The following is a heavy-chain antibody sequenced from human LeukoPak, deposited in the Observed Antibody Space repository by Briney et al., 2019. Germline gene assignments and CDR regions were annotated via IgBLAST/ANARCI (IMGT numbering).Heavy chain of an antibody. CDR1: GYTFTSYG. D-gene: IGHD2-2*01. CDR2: ISAYNGNT. V-gene: IGHV1-18*01. Sequence: ASVKVSCKASGYTFTSYGISWVRQAPGQGLEWMGWISAYNGNTNYAQKLQGRVTMTTDTSTSTAYMELRSLRSDDTAVYYCARASPPHYSSSCSGFYDYWGQGTLVTVSS. J-gene: IGHJ4*02. CDR3: ARASPPHYSSSCSGFYDY.